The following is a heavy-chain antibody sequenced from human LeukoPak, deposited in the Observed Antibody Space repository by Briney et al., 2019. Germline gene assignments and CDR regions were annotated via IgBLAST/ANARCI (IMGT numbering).Heavy chain of an antibody. V-gene: IGHV3-53*01. CDR2: IYSGGSI. Sequence: PGGSLRPSCAASGFTVSSNYMSWVRQAPGKGLEWVSVIYSGGSIYYADSVKGRFTISRDNSKNTLYLQMNSLRAEDTAVYYCARVEDDYGDYVDYWGQGTLVTVSS. CDR1: GFTVSSNY. J-gene: IGHJ4*02. CDR3: ARVEDDYGDYVDY. D-gene: IGHD4-17*01.